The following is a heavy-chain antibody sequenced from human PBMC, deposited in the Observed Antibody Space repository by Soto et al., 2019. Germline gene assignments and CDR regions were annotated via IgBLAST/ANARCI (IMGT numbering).Heavy chain of an antibody. CDR2: INGYNGNA. CDR1: GYTFTTYG. CDR3: AXRXDXXXXYSGMDV. J-gene: IGHJ6*02. V-gene: IGHV1-18*01. Sequence: QVQLVQSGAEVKKPGASVTVSCKASGYTFTTYGVSWVRQAPGQGLEWLGWINGYNGNAKYAENLQGRVTMTTDTSXRTADMELRSLRSDDTAVYXCAXRXDXXXXYSGMDVWGQGTTVTVSS.